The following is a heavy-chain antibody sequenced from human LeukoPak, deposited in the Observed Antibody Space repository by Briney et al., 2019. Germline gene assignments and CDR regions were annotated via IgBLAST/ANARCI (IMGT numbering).Heavy chain of an antibody. J-gene: IGHJ2*01. CDR1: GESFSGYS. Sequence: SETLSLTCVVYGESFSGYSWSWIRQPPGKGLEWIGEINQRRNTNYSPSLKSRVTISIDTSKNQFSLKLSSVTAADTAVYYCARHGWHAWYFDLWGRGTLVTVSS. D-gene: IGHD6-19*01. CDR3: ARHGWHAWYFDL. CDR2: INQRRNT. V-gene: IGHV4-34*01.